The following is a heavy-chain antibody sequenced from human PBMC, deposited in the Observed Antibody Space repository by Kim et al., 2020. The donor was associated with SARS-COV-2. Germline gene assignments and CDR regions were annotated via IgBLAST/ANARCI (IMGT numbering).Heavy chain of an antibody. CDR3: ARGGYDYDYLWGNYRPLPYDAFDI. Sequence: SETLSLTCAVSGDSISLFYWTWIRQPPGKGLEWIGYIYYSGSTNYNPSLKSRVTISIDTSENQFSLKLSSVTAADTAVYYCARGGYDYDYLWGNYRPLPYDAFDIWGQGTVVAVSS. CDR1: GDSISLFY. CDR2: IYYSGST. V-gene: IGHV4-59*01. D-gene: IGHD3-16*02. J-gene: IGHJ3*02.